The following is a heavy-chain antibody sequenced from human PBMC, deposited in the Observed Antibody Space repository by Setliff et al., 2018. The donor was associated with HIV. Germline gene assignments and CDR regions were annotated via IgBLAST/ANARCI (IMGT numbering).Heavy chain of an antibody. Sequence: PSETLSLTCTVSNVSINSYYWSWIRQPAGRALEWIGRIYSSGSTNYNPSLKSRVKMSIDTSKNQFSLKLSSVTAADMAVYFCARDPYCSGDGCFRYYQHWGRGTLVTVSS. J-gene: IGHJ1*01. V-gene: IGHV4-4*07. CDR2: IYSSGST. CDR3: ARDPYCSGDGCFRYYQH. CDR1: NVSINSYY. D-gene: IGHD2-15*01.